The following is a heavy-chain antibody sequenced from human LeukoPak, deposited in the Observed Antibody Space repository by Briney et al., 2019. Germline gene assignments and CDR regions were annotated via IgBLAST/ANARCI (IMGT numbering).Heavy chain of an antibody. D-gene: IGHD3-22*01. Sequence: SETLSLTCAVYGGSFSGYYWSWIRQPPGKGLEWIGEINHSGSTNYNPSLKSRVTISVDTSKNQFSLKLSSVTAADTAVYYCARVGSSGPDDAFDIWGQGTMVTVSS. CDR1: GGSFSGYY. V-gene: IGHV4-34*01. CDR3: ARVGSSGPDDAFDI. J-gene: IGHJ3*02. CDR2: INHSGST.